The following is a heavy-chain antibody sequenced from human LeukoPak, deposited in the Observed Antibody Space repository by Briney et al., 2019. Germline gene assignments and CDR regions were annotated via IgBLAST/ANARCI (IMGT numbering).Heavy chain of an antibody. CDR1: GFTFSSYS. D-gene: IGHD6-19*01. CDR2: ISSSSSYI. V-gene: IGHV3-21*01. Sequence: GSLRLSCAASGFTFSSYSMNWVRQAPGKGLEWVSSISSSSSYIYYADSVKGRFTISRDNAKNSLYLQMNSLRAEDTAVYYCARDAKAVAGSLDYWGQGTLVTVSS. CDR3: ARDAKAVAGSLDY. J-gene: IGHJ4*02.